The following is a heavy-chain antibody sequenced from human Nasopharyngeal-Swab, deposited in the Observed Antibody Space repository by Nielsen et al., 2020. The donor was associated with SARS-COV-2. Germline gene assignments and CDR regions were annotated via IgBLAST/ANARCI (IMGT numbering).Heavy chain of an antibody. V-gene: IGHV3-21*01. CDR2: ISSGSSYI. CDR3: ARDGLDYDFWSAYFMDV. J-gene: IGHJ6*02. CDR1: GFTFNNYN. D-gene: IGHD3-3*01. Sequence: GESLKISCAASGFTFNNYNFNWVRQAPGKGLEWVSSISSGSSYIYYADSVKGRFTISRDNAKNSLYLQMNSLRAEDTAVYYCARDGLDYDFWSAYFMDVWGQGTTVPVSS.